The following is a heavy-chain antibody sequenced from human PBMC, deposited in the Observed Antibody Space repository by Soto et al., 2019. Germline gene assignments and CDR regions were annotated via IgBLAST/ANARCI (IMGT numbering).Heavy chain of an antibody. CDR1: GFTFSNAW. D-gene: IGHD2-2*01. Sequence: GGSLRLSCAASGFTFSNAWMSWVRQAPGKGLEWVGRIKSKTDGGTTDYAAPVKGRFTISRDDSKNTLYLQMNSLKTEDTAVYYCTTGDIVVVPAATPFGRYYYYMDVWGKGTTVTVSS. V-gene: IGHV3-15*01. CDR2: IKSKTDGGTT. J-gene: IGHJ6*03. CDR3: TTGDIVVVPAATPFGRYYYYMDV.